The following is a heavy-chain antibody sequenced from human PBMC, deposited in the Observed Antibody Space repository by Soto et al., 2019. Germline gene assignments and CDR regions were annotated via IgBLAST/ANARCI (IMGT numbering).Heavy chain of an antibody. CDR3: ARHESGVVVAATPYFQH. V-gene: IGHV4-59*08. D-gene: IGHD2-15*01. CDR2: IYYSGST. CDR1: GGSISSYY. J-gene: IGHJ1*01. Sequence: SETLSLTCTVSGGSISSYYWSWIRQPPGKGLEWIGYIYYSGSTNYDPSLKSRVTISVDTSKNQFSLKLSSVTAADTAVYYCARHESGVVVAATPYFQHWGQGTLVTVSS.